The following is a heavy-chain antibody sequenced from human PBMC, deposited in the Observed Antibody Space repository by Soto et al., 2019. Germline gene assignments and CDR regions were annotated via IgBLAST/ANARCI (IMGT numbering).Heavy chain of an antibody. Sequence: GGSLRLSCAASGVTFSSYAMSWVRQAPGKGLEWVSVISGSGDNTYCADSVKGRFAISRDNSKDTLYLQMSSLRAEDTAVYYCAKARSSITSSYFGMDVWGQGTTVTVSS. CDR3: AKARSSITSSYFGMDV. CDR2: ISGSGDNT. CDR1: GVTFSSYA. J-gene: IGHJ6*02. V-gene: IGHV3-23*01. D-gene: IGHD6-6*01.